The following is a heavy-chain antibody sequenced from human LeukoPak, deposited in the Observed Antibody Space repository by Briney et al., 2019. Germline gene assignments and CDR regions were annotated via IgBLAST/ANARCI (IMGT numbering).Heavy chain of an antibody. CDR2: IYYSGST. D-gene: IGHD6-13*01. CDR1: GGSISSGGYY. J-gene: IGHJ3*02. CDR3: ARDRGYSSSWYELGAFDI. V-gene: IGHV4-31*03. Sequence: SETLSLTCTVSGGSISSGGYYWSWIRQHPGKGLEWIGYIYYSGSTYYNPSLKSRVTISVDTSKNQFSLKLSSVTAADTAVYYCARDRGYSSSWYELGAFDIWGQGTMVTVSS.